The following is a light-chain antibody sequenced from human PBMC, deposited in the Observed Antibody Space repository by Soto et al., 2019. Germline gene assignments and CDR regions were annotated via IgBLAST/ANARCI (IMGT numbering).Light chain of an antibody. CDR3: AAWDGSQNGVL. CDR1: SSNIGSYT. J-gene: IGLJ3*02. V-gene: IGLV1-44*01. Sequence: QSVLTQPPSASGTPGQRVTISCSGSSSNIGSYTVNWYQHVPGTAPKLLMYSNNQRPSGVPDRFSGSRSGTSVSLAISGLQSEDEADYYCAAWDGSQNGVLFGGGTKLTVL. CDR2: SNN.